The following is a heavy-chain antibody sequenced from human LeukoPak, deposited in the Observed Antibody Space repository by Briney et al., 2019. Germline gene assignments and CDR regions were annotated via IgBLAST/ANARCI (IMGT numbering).Heavy chain of an antibody. Sequence: GGSLRLSCVASGFTFSSYGMHWVRQAPGKGLEWVAVIWYDGSNKYYADSVKGRFTISRDDSKNTLYLQMNSLRDEDTAVYYCAKNTFDWLSPFDYWGQGTLVTVSS. V-gene: IGHV3-33*06. D-gene: IGHD3-9*01. J-gene: IGHJ4*02. CDR1: GFTFSSYG. CDR2: IWYDGSNK. CDR3: AKNTFDWLSPFDY.